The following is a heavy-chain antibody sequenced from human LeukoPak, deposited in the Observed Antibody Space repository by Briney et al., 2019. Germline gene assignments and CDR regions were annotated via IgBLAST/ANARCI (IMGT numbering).Heavy chain of an antibody. Sequence: ASVKVSCKASGYTFTSYGISWVRQAPGQGLEWMGWINTNTGNPTYAQGFTGRFVFSLDTSVSTAYLQISSLKAEDTAVYYCARAVAVAGTGDFDYWGQGTLVTVSS. CDR3: ARAVAVAGTGDFDY. CDR2: INTNTGNP. V-gene: IGHV7-4-1*02. D-gene: IGHD6-19*01. J-gene: IGHJ4*02. CDR1: GYTFTSYG.